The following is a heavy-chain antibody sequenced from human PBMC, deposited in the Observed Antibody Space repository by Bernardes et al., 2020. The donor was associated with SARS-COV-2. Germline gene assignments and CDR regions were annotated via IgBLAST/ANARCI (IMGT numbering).Heavy chain of an antibody. D-gene: IGHD3-22*01. V-gene: IGHV3-53*01. CDR3: AAYGSSGYWHSTLDI. CDR2: IYDDDRT. CDR1: GLTVSSSY. J-gene: IGHJ3*02. Sequence: GGSLRLSCAASGLTVSSSYMSWIRQAPGRGLEWVAIIYDDDRTFYADSVKGRFTISRDSSKNTLYLQVIGLRAEDTAIYYCAAYGSSGYWHSTLDIWGQGTMVTVSS.